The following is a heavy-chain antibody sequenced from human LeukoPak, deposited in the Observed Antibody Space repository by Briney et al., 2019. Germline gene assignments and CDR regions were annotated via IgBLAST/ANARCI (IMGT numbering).Heavy chain of an antibody. CDR3: ASYSNSWYYFDY. D-gene: IGHD6-13*01. V-gene: IGHV4-59*01. J-gene: IGHJ4*02. Sequence: SETLSLTCTVSGGSITSYYWSWIRQPPGKGLEWIGYMYYSGNSYYNPSLKSRVTISVDTPKNQFSLKLSSMTAADTAVYYCASYSNSWYYFDYWGQGTLVTVSS. CDR2: MYYSGNS. CDR1: GGSITSYY.